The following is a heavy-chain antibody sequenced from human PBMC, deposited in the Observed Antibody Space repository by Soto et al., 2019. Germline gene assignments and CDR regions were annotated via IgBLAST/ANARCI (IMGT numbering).Heavy chain of an antibody. J-gene: IGHJ6*03. D-gene: IGHD3-3*01. CDR2: IYYSGST. V-gene: IGHV4-31*03. CDR3: ARGTISKDPYYYYMDV. Sequence: QVQLQESGPGLVKPSQTLSLTCTVSGGSISSGGYYWSWIRQHPGKGLEWIGYIYYSGSTYYNPSLKSRVTISVDTSKNQFSLKLSSVTAADTAVYYCARGTISKDPYYYYMDVWGKGTTVTVSS. CDR1: GGSISSGGYY.